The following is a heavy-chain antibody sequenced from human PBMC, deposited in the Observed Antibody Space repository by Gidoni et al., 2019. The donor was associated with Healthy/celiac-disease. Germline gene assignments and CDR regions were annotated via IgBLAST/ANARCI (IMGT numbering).Heavy chain of an antibody. CDR3: ARDYGGTQSYYYGMDV. CDR2: IIPIFGTA. J-gene: IGHJ6*02. D-gene: IGHD4-17*01. Sequence: VRQAPGQGLEWMGGIIPIFGTANYAQKFQGRVTITADKSTSTAYMELSSLRSEDTAVYYCARDYGGTQSYYYGMDVWGQGTTVTVSS. V-gene: IGHV1-69*06.